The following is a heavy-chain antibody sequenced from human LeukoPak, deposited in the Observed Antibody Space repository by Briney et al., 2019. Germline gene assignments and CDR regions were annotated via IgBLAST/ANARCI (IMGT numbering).Heavy chain of an antibody. Sequence: GGSLRLSCAASGFTVSSNYMSWVRQAPGKGLEWVSIIYSGGSTFYADSVKGRFTISRDNSKNTLYLQMNSLRTEDTAVYYCTRRFDYWGQGTLVTVSS. CDR2: IYSGGST. V-gene: IGHV3-53*01. CDR1: GFTVSSNY. J-gene: IGHJ4*02. CDR3: TRRFDY.